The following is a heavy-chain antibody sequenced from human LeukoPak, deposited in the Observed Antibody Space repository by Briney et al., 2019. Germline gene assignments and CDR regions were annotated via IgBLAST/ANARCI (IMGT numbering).Heavy chain of an antibody. J-gene: IGHJ4*02. CDR3: ARGRRQLVRSWGY. CDR1: GGSFSSSDYY. D-gene: IGHD6-13*01. CDR2: IYYSGTT. V-gene: IGHV4-39*07. Sequence: RPSETLSLTCTVSGGSFSSSDYYWGWIRQPPGKGLEWIGSIYYSGTTYYNPSLKSRVTISVDTSKNQFSLKLSSVTAADTAVYYCARGRRQLVRSWGYWGQGTLVTVSS.